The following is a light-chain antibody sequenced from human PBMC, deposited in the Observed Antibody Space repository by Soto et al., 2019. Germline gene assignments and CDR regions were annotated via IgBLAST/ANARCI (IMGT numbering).Light chain of an antibody. CDR2: SYN. CDR1: RSNIGNNP. CDR3: AAWDDSLSSYV. V-gene: IGLV1-44*01. J-gene: IGLJ1*01. Sequence: QAVVTQPPSASGTPGQRVTISCSGSRSNIGNNPVNWFQQLPGTAPKLLIHSYNQRPSGVPDRFSGSNSGTSAFLAISGLQSGDEADYYCAAWDDSLSSYVFGAGTKVTVL.